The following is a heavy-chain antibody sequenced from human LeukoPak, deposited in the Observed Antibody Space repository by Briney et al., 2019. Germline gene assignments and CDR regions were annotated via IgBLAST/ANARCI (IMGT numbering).Heavy chain of an antibody. V-gene: IGHV1-46*01. D-gene: IGHD1-26*01. J-gene: IGHJ3*02. Sequence: ASVKVSCKASGYTFTSYYMHWVRQAPGQGLEWMGVINPCGGSTSYAQKFQDRVTMTRDTSTSTVYMELSSLRSEDTAVYYCARLYSGSYFDAFDIWGQGTMVTVPS. CDR3: ARLYSGSYFDAFDI. CDR2: INPCGGST. CDR1: GYTFTSYY.